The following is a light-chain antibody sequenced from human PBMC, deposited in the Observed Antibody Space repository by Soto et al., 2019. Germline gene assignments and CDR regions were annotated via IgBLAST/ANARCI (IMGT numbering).Light chain of an antibody. CDR3: CSYAGIHVV. CDR1: SSDVGGYNY. V-gene: IGLV2-11*01. CDR2: DVN. J-gene: IGLJ2*01. Sequence: QSALTQPRSVSGSPGQSVTIPCTGTSSDVGGYNYVSWYRQHPGKAPKLIIYDVNRRPSGVPDRFSGSKSGNTASVTISGLQAEDEADYYCCSYAGIHVVFGGVTKLTVL.